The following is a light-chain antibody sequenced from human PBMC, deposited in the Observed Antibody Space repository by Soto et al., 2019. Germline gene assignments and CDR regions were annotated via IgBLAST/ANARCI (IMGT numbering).Light chain of an antibody. CDR1: QRVSSGY. J-gene: IGKJ1*01. CDR3: QHFDTTPPWT. V-gene: IGKV3-20*01. Sequence: IVLTQSPGTLSLSPGERATLSCRASQRVSSGYLAWYQQKPGQAPRLLISGASSRATGIPDRFSGSGSGTDFTLTISRLEPEDFAVYYCQHFDTTPPWTFGQGTKVDIK. CDR2: GAS.